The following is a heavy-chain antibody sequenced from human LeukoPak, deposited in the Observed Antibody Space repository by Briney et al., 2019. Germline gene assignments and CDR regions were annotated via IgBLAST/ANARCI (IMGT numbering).Heavy chain of an antibody. CDR1: DGSISPYY. Sequence: PSETLSLTCTVSDGSISPYYWSWIRQPPGKGLEWIGYIYYSGSTNYNPSLKSRVTISLDTSKNQFSLKLSSVTAADTAVYYCARSTWLLDKWGQGTLVTVSS. J-gene: IGHJ4*02. CDR2: IYYSGST. D-gene: IGHD3-22*01. V-gene: IGHV4-59*01. CDR3: ARSTWLLDK.